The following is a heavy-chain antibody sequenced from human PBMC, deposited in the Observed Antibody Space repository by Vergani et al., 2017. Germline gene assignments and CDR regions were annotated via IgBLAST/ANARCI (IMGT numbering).Heavy chain of an antibody. Sequence: QITLKESGPTLVKPTQTLTLTCTFSGFSLNTRGVSVAWIRKPPGKALDWLALIYWNDDQHYSPSLNNRLTITKDTSKNQFVLTMTNMDYVDTGTYYYVYRKTECGTTGCFYPFDFYYYMDVWGKGTTVTVSS. V-gene: IGHV2-5*04. CDR1: GFSLNTRGVS. CDR3: VYRKTECGTTGCFYPFDFYYYMDV. CDR2: IYWNDDQ. D-gene: IGHD1-7*01. J-gene: IGHJ6*03.